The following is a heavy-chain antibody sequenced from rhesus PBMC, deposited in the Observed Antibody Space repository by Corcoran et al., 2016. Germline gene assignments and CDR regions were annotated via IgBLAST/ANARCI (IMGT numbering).Heavy chain of an antibody. Sequence: QVPLQESGPGLVKPSETLSPTCAVSGASLSSYWWSGYSQSTGKGLGWIGEINGHSGSTYYNPSLKSRVTISKDASKNQFSLKLSSVTAADTAVYYCARAGYSGYRVDYWGQGVLVTVSS. CDR1: GASLSSYW. CDR3: ARAGYSGYRVDY. CDR2: INGHSGST. V-gene: IGHV4-80*01. D-gene: IGHD5-30*01. J-gene: IGHJ4*01.